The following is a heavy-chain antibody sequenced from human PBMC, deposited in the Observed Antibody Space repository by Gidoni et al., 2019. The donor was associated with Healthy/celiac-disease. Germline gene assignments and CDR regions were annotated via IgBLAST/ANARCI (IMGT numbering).Heavy chain of an antibody. V-gene: IGHV4-34*01. D-gene: IGHD6-13*01. Sequence: QVQLQQWDAGLLTPSATLSLTCAVYGGSFSAYYCSWIRRPPGKGLEWIGEINHSGSTNYNPSLKSRVTISVDTSKNQFSLKLSSVTAADTAVYYCARPERREGSSWRPRNYYGMDVWGQGTTVTVSS. CDR1: GGSFSAYY. J-gene: IGHJ6*02. CDR2: INHSGST. CDR3: ARPERREGSSWRPRNYYGMDV.